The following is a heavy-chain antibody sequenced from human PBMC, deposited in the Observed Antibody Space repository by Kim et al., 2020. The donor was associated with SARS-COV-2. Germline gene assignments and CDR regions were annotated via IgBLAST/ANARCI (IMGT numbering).Heavy chain of an antibody. J-gene: IGHJ1*01. CDR1: GFIFSSYV. CDR3: ARPINASTGDEYFQC. CDR2: ISGSGDSI. Sequence: GGSLRLSCAASGFIFSSYVMGWVRQAPGKGLEWVSAISGSGDSILYADSVKGRFTISRDNSKNTLYLQMSSLRAEDTAVYYCARPINASTGDEYFQCWGQGTLVTVSS. D-gene: IGHD2-8*02. V-gene: IGHV3-23*01.